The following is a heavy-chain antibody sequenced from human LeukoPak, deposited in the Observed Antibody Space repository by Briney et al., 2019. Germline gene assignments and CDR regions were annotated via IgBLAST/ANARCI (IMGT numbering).Heavy chain of an antibody. J-gene: IGHJ3*02. Sequence: GESLRISCKGSGYSFTSYWISWVRQMPGKGLEWMGRIDPDDSYTNYSPSFQGHVTISADKSISTAYLQWSSLKASDTAMYYCARRALPPAYCGGDCFDAFDIWGQGTMVTVSS. CDR2: IDPDDSYT. CDR1: GYSFTSYW. CDR3: ARRALPPAYCGGDCFDAFDI. D-gene: IGHD2-21*02. V-gene: IGHV5-10-1*01.